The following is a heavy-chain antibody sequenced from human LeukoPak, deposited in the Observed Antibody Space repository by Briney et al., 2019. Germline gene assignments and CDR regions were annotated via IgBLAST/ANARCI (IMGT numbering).Heavy chain of an antibody. Sequence: GGSLRLSCTASGFTFGDYAMSWFRQAPGKGLEWAGFIRSKAYGGTTEYAASVKGRFTISRDDSKSIAYLQMNSLKTEDTAVYYCTRGAERLGALSANDAFDIWGQGTMVTVSS. V-gene: IGHV3-49*03. CDR2: IRSKAYGGTT. D-gene: IGHD3-16*02. J-gene: IGHJ3*02. CDR1: GFTFGDYA. CDR3: TRGAERLGALSANDAFDI.